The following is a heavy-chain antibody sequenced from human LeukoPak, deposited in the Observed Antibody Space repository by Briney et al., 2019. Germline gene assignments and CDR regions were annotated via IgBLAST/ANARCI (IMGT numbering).Heavy chain of an antibody. CDR2: ISGSGGST. V-gene: IGHV3-23*01. CDR3: AKDNGGSSWLNWFDP. J-gene: IGHJ5*02. Sequence: GGSLRLSCAASGFTFSSYAMSWVRQAPGEGLEWVSAISGSGGSTYYADSVKGRFTISRDNSKNALYLQMNSLRAEDTAVYYCAKDNGGSSWLNWFDPWGQGTLVTVSS. D-gene: IGHD6-13*01. CDR1: GFTFSSYA.